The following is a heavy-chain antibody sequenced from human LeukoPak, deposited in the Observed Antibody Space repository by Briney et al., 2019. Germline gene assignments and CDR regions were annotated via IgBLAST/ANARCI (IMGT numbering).Heavy chain of an antibody. D-gene: IGHD6-13*01. CDR1: GVSISSYY. J-gene: IGHJ4*02. Sequence: SETLSLTCTASGVSISSYYWSWIRQPPGKGLEWIGYIYTSGSTNYNASLKSRVTISVDTSKNPLSLQLSSRTAADTAVYYCARHGTFGSSWFKAFDYGGEGTLLSVSS. CDR2: IYTSGST. V-gene: IGHV4-4*09. CDR3: ARHGTFGSSWFKAFDY.